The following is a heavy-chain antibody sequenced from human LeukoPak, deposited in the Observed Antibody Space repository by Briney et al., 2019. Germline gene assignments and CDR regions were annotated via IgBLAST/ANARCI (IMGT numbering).Heavy chain of an antibody. Sequence: GGSLRLSCAASGFTFSSYGMHWVRQAPGKGLEWVAVIWYDGSNKYYADYVKGRFTISRDNSKNTLYLQMNSLRAEDTAVYYCARDYCSGGSCYSSFDYWGQGTLVTVSS. CDR3: ARDYCSGGSCYSSFDY. CDR2: IWYDGSNK. CDR1: GFTFSSYG. D-gene: IGHD2-15*01. V-gene: IGHV3-33*01. J-gene: IGHJ4*02.